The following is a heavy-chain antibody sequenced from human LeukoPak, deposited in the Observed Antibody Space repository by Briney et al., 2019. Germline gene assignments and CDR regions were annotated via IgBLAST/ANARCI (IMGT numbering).Heavy chain of an antibody. Sequence: SSVKVSCKASGYTFTGYYLHWVRQPPGQGLEWMGWINPNSCSTNYAQKFRGRVTMTRDTSISTAYMELSRLRSDDTAVYYCARSLLWFGELLENWGQGTLVTVSS. CDR3: ARSLLWFGELLEN. J-gene: IGHJ4*02. CDR2: INPNSCST. V-gene: IGHV1-2*02. CDR1: GYTFTGYY. D-gene: IGHD3-10*01.